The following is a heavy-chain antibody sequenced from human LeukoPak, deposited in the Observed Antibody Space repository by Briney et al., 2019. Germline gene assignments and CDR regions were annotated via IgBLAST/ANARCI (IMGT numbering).Heavy chain of an antibody. CDR1: GYTFTGYY. Sequence: GASVKVSCKASGYTFTGYYMHWVRQAPGQGLEWMGWINPNSGGTNYAQKFQGRVTMTRDTSISTAYMELSRLRSDDTAVYYCARDPGTDYNGDYYFDYWGQGTLVTVSS. V-gene: IGHV1-2*02. CDR3: ARDPGTDYNGDYYFDY. CDR2: INPNSGGT. D-gene: IGHD4-17*01. J-gene: IGHJ4*02.